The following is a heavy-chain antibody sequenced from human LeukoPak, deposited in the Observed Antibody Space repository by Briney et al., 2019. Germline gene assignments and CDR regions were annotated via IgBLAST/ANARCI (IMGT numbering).Heavy chain of an antibody. V-gene: IGHV1-18*01. Sequence: ASVKVSCTASGYTFINYGITWVRQAPGQGLEWMAWSSPYNGKTNYAQKLQGRVTMTTDTSTNTAYMELRSLRADDTAVYYCARGGIDIVSVPVSNWFDPWGQGTLVTVSS. CDR3: ARGGIDIVSVPVSNWFDP. CDR1: GYTFINYG. J-gene: IGHJ5*02. CDR2: SSPYNGKT. D-gene: IGHD2/OR15-2a*01.